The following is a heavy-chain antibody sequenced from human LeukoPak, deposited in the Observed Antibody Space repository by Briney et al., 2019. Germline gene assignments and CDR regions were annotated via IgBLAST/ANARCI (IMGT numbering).Heavy chain of an antibody. CDR2: ISAYNGNT. CDR1: GYTFTSYG. V-gene: IGHV1-18*01. CDR3: ARGGSITMIVVEKFDENFDY. J-gene: IGHJ4*02. D-gene: IGHD3-22*01. Sequence: ASVKVSCKATGYTFTSYGISWVRQAPGQGLEWMGWISAYNGNTNYAQKLQGRVTMTTDTSTSTAYMELRSLRSDDTAVYYCARGGSITMIVVEKFDENFDYWGQGTLVTVSS.